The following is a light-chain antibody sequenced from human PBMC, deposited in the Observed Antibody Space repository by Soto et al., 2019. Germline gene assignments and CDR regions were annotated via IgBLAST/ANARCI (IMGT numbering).Light chain of an antibody. CDR2: EGF. Sequence: QSALTQPASVSGSPGQSITISCTGTSSDVGGSGLVSWYQFHPGKAPKLLIFEGFKRPSGVSHRFSGSKSANTASLTISGLQAEDEADYYCTSYTSSSTHVFGTGTKVTVL. J-gene: IGLJ1*01. CDR3: TSYTSSSTHV. CDR1: SSDVGGSGL. V-gene: IGLV2-14*02.